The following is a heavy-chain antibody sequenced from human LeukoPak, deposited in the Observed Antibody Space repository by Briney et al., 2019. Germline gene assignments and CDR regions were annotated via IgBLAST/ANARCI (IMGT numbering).Heavy chain of an antibody. CDR3: ARDVAARSWFDP. D-gene: IGHD6-6*01. Sequence: GGSLRLSCAASGFTFSSYSMNWVRQAPGKGLEWVSSISSSSSYIYYADSVKGRFTISRDNAKNSLYLQMNSLRAEDTAVYYCARDVAARSWFDPWGQGTLVTVPS. V-gene: IGHV3-21*01. CDR1: GFTFSSYS. CDR2: ISSSSSYI. J-gene: IGHJ5*02.